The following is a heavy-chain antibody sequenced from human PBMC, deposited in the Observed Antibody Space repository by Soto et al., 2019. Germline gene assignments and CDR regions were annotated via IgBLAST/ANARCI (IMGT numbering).Heavy chain of an antibody. CDR3: ARGSCTNGVCYTRYYYYYGMDV. CDR1: GGSISSYY. Sequence: SETLSLTCTVSGGSISSYYWSWIRQPPGKGLEWIGEINHSGSTNYNPSLKSRVTISVDTSKNQFSLKLSSVTAADTAVYYCARGSCTNGVCYTRYYYYYGMDVWGQGTTVTVSS. CDR2: INHSGST. V-gene: IGHV4-34*01. J-gene: IGHJ6*02. D-gene: IGHD2-8*01.